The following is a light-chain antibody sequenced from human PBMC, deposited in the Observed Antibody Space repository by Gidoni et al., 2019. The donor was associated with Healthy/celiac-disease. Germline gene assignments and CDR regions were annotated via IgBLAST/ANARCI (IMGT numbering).Light chain of an antibody. V-gene: IGKV3-20*01. CDR3: QQYGSSSLT. CDR1: KSVRSSY. CDR2: GAS. Sequence: EIVLTQSPGTLSLSPGEIAPLFCRASKSVRSSYLAWYQQKPGKAPRLLSYGASSRATGIPDRFSGSGSGTDFTLTISRLEPEDFAVYYCQQYGSSSLTFGGGTKVEIK. J-gene: IGKJ4*01.